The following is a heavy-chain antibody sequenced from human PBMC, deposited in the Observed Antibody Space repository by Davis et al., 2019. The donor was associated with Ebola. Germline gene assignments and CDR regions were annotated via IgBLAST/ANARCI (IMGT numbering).Heavy chain of an antibody. CDR3: ARGTDGYNPGGYFDS. CDR1: GNSFTSHW. V-gene: IGHV5-51*01. D-gene: IGHD5-24*01. CDR2: IYTGDSDT. J-gene: IGHJ4*02. Sequence: NVSCKDSGNSFTSHWIGWVRQMRGKGLEWMGLIYTGDSDTRYSPSFRGQVTISADKSISTAYLQWSSLKASDTAMYYCARGTDGYNPGGYFDSWGQGTLVTVSS.